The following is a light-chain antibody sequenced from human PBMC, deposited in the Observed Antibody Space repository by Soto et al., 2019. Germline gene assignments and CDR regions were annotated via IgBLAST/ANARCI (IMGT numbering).Light chain of an antibody. CDR3: QQYVSSPGS. CDR2: NAF. CDR1: QSVSSSY. J-gene: IGKJ4*01. Sequence: IVLTQSPGTLSLSPGERATLSCRASQSVSSSYLAWYQQKPGQAPRRLIYNAFNSATGIPDRFSGSGSGTDFTLTISRLEPEDFAVYYCQQYVSSPGSFGGGTQVEIK. V-gene: IGKV3-20*01.